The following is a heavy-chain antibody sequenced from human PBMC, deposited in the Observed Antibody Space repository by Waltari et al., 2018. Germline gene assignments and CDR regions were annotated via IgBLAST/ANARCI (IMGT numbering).Heavy chain of an antibody. J-gene: IGHJ4*02. CDR1: GYTFPSYD. CDR3: ARGGDMHVDTAMVRY. Sequence: QVQLVQSGAEVKKTGASVKVSCKASGYTFPSYDINWERQATGQGLEWMGWMNPISGNTGYAQKFQGRVTMTRNTSISTAYMELSSLRSEDTAVYYCARGGDMHVDTAMVRYWGQGTLVTVSS. CDR2: MNPISGNT. V-gene: IGHV1-8*01. D-gene: IGHD5-18*01.